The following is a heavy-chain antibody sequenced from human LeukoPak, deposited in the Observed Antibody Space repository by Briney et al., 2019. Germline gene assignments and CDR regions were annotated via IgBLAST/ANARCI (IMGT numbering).Heavy chain of an antibody. J-gene: IGHJ4*02. D-gene: IGHD1-26*01. CDR1: GGCISSYY. CDR3: AREVSVGAIDY. CDR2: IYYSGST. V-gene: IGHV4-59*01. Sequence: SETLSLTCTVSGGCISSYYWSWIRQPPGKGLEWIGYIYYSGSTNYNPSLKSRVTISVDTSKNQFSLKLSSVTAADTAVYYCAREVSVGAIDYWGQGTLVTVSS.